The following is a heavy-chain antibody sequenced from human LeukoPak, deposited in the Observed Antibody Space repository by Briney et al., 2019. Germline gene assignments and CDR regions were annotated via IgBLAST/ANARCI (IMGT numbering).Heavy chain of an antibody. CDR1: GYSFASYW. J-gene: IGHJ4*02. V-gene: IGHV5-51*01. CDR2: IYPGDSDT. CDR3: ARPDGYNSFDY. Sequence: PGESLKISCKGSGYSFASYWIACGRKMPGKGLEWMGIIYPGDSDTRYSPSFQGQVTISVDKSISTAYLQWSSLKASDTAMYYCARPDGYNSFDYWGQGTLVTVSS. D-gene: IGHD5-24*01.